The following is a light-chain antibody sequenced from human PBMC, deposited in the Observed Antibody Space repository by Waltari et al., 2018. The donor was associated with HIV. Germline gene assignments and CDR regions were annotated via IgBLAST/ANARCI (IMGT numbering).Light chain of an antibody. CDR1: KLEDKY. V-gene: IGLV3-1*01. CDR2: QDN. CDR3: QAWVTSTVV. J-gene: IGLJ2*01. Sequence: SYELTQPPSVSVSPGQTASITCSGDKLEDKYTCWYQQKPGQFPVLVIFQDNKRPSGIPERFSASNSGHTATLTISGTQAIDEADYYCQAWVTSTVVFGGGTKLTVL.